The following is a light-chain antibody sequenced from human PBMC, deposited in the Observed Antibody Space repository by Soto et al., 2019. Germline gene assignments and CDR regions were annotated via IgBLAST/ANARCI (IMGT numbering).Light chain of an antibody. V-gene: IGKV3-15*01. Sequence: EIVMKQSLATLSVSQGERATLSCRASQSVSSNLAWYQQKPGQAPRLLIYGASTRATGIPARFSGSGSGTEFTLTISSLQSEDFAVYYCQQYNNWPPTGTFGQGTMVDIK. CDR2: GAS. CDR3: QQYNNWPPTGT. J-gene: IGKJ1*01. CDR1: QSVSSN.